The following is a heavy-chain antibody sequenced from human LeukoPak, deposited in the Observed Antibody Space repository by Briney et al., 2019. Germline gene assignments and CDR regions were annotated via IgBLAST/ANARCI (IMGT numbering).Heavy chain of an antibody. D-gene: IGHD5-24*01. CDR1: GFTFSSYA. Sequence: GGSLRLSCAASGFTFSSYAMHWVRQAPGKGLEWVAVMSYDGSNKYYADSVKGRFTISRDNSKNTLYLQMNSLRAEDTAVYYCAREGDGYNLSPYYFDYWGQGTLVTVSS. J-gene: IGHJ4*02. CDR2: MSYDGSNK. CDR3: AREGDGYNLSPYYFDY. V-gene: IGHV3-30*04.